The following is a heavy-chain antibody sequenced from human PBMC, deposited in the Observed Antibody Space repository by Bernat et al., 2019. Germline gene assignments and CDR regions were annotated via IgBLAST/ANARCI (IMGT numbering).Heavy chain of an antibody. CDR1: GFTFSSYS. CDR2: IKQDGSEK. V-gene: IGHV3-7*03. D-gene: IGHD6-19*01. Sequence: EVQLVESGGGLVKPGGSLRLSCAASGFTFSSYSMNWVRQAPGKGLEWVANIKQDGSEKYYVDSVKGRFTISRDNAKNSLYLQMNSLRAEDTAVYYCARGSVAGGYWGQGTLVTVSS. J-gene: IGHJ4*02. CDR3: ARGSVAGGY.